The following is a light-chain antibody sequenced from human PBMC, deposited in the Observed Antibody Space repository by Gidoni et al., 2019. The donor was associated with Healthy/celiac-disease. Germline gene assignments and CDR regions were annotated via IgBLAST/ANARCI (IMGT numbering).Light chain of an antibody. CDR3: QQYDNRATT. CDR2: VAS. V-gene: IGKV1-33*01. J-gene: IGKJ2*01. CDR1: QDISNY. Sequence: DIQMTQSPSSLSASVGDRVTITCQASQDISNYLNWYQQKPGKAPKLLIYVASNLETGVPSRFSGSGSGTDFTFTISSLQPEDIATYYCQQYDNRATTFGQGTKLEIK.